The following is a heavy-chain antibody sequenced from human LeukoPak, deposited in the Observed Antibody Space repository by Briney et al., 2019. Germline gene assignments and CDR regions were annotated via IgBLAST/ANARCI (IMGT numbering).Heavy chain of an antibody. D-gene: IGHD6-13*01. CDR3: ARVSAAGMEFHYGMDV. Sequence: SETLSLTCTVSGGPIRSYYWSWMRQPPGRGLEWIGNIHYSESTNFNPSLKSRVAIAVDTSKNQFSLSMRSVTAADTAVYYCARVSAAGMEFHYGMDVWGQGTTVFVSS. J-gene: IGHJ6*02. V-gene: IGHV4-59*01. CDR2: IHYSEST. CDR1: GGPIRSYY.